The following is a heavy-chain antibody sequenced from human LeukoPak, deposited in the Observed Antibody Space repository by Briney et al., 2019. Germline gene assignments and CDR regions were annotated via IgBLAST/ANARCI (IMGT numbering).Heavy chain of an antibody. J-gene: IGHJ4*02. CDR2: VDISGGT. D-gene: IGHD2-2*01. CDR1: GFTFSNYA. CDR3: AKRCSSTSCPHFYFDY. V-gene: IGHV3-23*01. Sequence: GGSLRLSCAASGFTFSNYAMSWVRQAPGKGLEWVSSVDISGGTYYPASVEGRFTISRDIAKNTVYLQMNSLRVVDTALYYCAKRCSSTSCPHFYFDYWGQGTLVTVSS.